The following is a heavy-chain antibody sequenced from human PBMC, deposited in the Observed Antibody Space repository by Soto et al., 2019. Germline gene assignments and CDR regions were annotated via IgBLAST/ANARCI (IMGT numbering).Heavy chain of an antibody. D-gene: IGHD3-3*01. CDR1: GFTFSSYS. V-gene: IGHV3-21*01. CDR2: ISSSSSYI. J-gene: IGHJ5*02. CDR3: ARALPIVITIFGVANKPGENWFDP. Sequence: GGSLRLSWAASGFTFSSYSXNWVRQAQGKGLEWVSSISSSSSYIYYADSVKGRFTISRDNAKNSLYLQMNSLRAEDTAVYYCARALPIVITIFGVANKPGENWFDPWGQGTLVTVSS.